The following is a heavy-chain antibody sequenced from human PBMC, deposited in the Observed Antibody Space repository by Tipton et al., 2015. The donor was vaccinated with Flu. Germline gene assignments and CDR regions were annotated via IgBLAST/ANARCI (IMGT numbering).Heavy chain of an antibody. J-gene: IGHJ3*02. V-gene: IGHV3-48*01. CDR1: GFTFSSYS. CDR2: ISSSSSTI. D-gene: IGHD2-2*01. CDR3: ARDKHCSSTSCSYAFDI. Sequence: SLRLSCAASGFTFSSYSMNWVRQAPGKGLEWVSYISSSSSTIYYADSVKGRFTISRDNAKNSLYLQMNSLRAEDTAVYYCARDKHCSSTSCSYAFDIWGQGTMVTVSS.